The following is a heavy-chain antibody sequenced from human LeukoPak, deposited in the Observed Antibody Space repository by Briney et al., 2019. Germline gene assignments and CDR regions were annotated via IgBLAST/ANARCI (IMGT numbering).Heavy chain of an antibody. CDR1: GFTFSSYG. J-gene: IGHJ4*02. D-gene: IGHD7-27*01. CDR2: ISYDGSNK. V-gene: IGHV3-30*18. Sequence: PGGSLRLSCAASGFTFSSYGMHWVRQAPGKGLEWVAVISYDGSNKYYADSVKGRYIISRDNSKNTVYLQMNSLRAEDTAVYYCAKTPKMGIGHFDYWGQGTLVTVSS. CDR3: AKTPKMGIGHFDY.